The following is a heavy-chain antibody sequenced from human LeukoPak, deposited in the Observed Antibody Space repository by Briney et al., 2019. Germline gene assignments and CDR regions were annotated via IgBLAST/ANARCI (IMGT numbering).Heavy chain of an antibody. J-gene: IGHJ4*02. Sequence: GGSLRLSCAAPGFTFSDYYMNWVRQAPGEGLEWVSYISGSSSYTNYADSVKGRFTISRDNAKNSLYLQMNSLRAEDTAVYYCATRGHSSSWYYFDYWGQGTLVTVSS. CDR2: ISGSSSYT. D-gene: IGHD6-13*01. CDR3: ATRGHSSSWYYFDY. V-gene: IGHV3-11*03. CDR1: GFTFSDYY.